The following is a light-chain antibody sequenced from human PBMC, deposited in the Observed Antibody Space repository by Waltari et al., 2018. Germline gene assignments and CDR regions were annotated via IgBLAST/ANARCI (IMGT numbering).Light chain of an antibody. CDR1: NIGSKS. CDR2: YDT. Sequence: YVLTQPPSVSVDPGKTARLTCGGDNIGSKSVNGYQQKPGQAPVWVMFYDTDRPSEIPERFSGSNSGNTATLTISWVEAGDEADYHCQVWDDVTDSGVFGGGTKLTVL. V-gene: IGLV3-21*04. J-gene: IGLJ2*01. CDR3: QVWDDVTDSGV.